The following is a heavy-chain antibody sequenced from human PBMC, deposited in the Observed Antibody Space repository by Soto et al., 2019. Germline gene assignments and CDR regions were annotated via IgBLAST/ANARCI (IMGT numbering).Heavy chain of an antibody. CDR2: FDPEDGET. CDR3: ATDLPLDYGDLDYYYYGMDV. CDR1: GYTLTELS. D-gene: IGHD4-17*01. J-gene: IGHJ6*02. Sequence: XSVKVSCKVSGYTLTELSMHWVRQAPGKGLEWMGGFDPEDGETIYAQKFQGRVTMTEDTSTDTAYMELSSLRSEDTAVYYCATDLPLDYGDLDYYYYGMDVWGQGTTVTVSS. V-gene: IGHV1-24*01.